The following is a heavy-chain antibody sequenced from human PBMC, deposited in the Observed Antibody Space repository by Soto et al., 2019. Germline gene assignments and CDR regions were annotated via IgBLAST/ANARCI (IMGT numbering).Heavy chain of an antibody. CDR2: ISAYNGNT. D-gene: IGHD6-19*01. V-gene: IGHV1-18*01. CDR1: GYTFTSYG. Sequence: GASVKVSCKASGYTFTSYGISWVRQAPGQGLEWMGWISAYNGNTNYAQKLRGRVTMTTDTSTSTAYMELRSLRSDDTAVYYCARDLRGSGWRTGGAFDIWGQGTMVTVSS. J-gene: IGHJ3*02. CDR3: ARDLRGSGWRTGGAFDI.